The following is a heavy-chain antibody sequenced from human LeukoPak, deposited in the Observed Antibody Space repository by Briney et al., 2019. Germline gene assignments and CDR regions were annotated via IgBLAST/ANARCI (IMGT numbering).Heavy chain of an antibody. Sequence: GGSLRLSCAASGFTFSSYSMNWVRQAPGKGLEWVSSISSSSSYIYYADSVKGRFTISRDNAKNSLYLQMNSLRAEDTAVYYCARGAYYYDSSGYPLFTTLNYFDCWGQGTLVTVSS. V-gene: IGHV3-21*01. CDR1: GFTFSSYS. D-gene: IGHD3-22*01. CDR2: ISSSSSYI. J-gene: IGHJ4*02. CDR3: ARGAYYYDSSGYPLFTTLNYFDC.